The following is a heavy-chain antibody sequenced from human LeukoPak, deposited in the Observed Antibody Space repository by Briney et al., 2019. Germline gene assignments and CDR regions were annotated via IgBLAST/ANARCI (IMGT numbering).Heavy chain of an antibody. CDR1: GFTGSSNY. J-gene: IGHJ4*02. Sequence: GGSLRLSCVASGFTGSSNYMSWVRQAPGKGLEWVSLIIASSGSTVYADSVKGRFTVSRDNSKNTLYPQMNSLRAEDTAVYYCAKGAYDYVEIGYFDHWGQGTLVTVSS. V-gene: IGHV3-23*01. D-gene: IGHD5-12*01. CDR3: AKGAYDYVEIGYFDH. CDR2: IIASSGST.